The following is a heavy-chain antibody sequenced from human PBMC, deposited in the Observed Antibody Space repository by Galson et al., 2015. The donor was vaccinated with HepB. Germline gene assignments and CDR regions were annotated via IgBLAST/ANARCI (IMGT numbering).Heavy chain of an antibody. CDR1: GYTFTSYY. J-gene: IGHJ4*02. V-gene: IGHV1-46*01. CDR3: ARAGGGTSSSPPFDC. Sequence: SVKVSCKASGYTFTSYYMHWARQAPGQGLEWMGIINPSGGSTSYAQKFQGRVTMTRDTSTSTVYMELSSLRSEDTAVYYCARAGGGTSSSPPFDCWGQGTLVTVSS. D-gene: IGHD6-6*01. CDR2: INPSGGST.